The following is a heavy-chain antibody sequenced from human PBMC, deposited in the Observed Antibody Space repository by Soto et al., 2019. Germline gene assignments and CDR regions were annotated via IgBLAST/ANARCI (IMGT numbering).Heavy chain of an antibody. J-gene: IGHJ6*03. CDR2: ISDSGST. V-gene: IGHV3-23*01. Sequence: EVQLLESGGGLVQPGGSRRLSCAASGFTFSSYAMSWVRQAPGKGLEWVSTISDSGSTYNADSVKGRFTISRDVSKNTLDVQMSSLIAEDTAVYYCAKGGEGYCSGTSCLYHMDAWGKGTTVTVSS. D-gene: IGHD2-15*01. CDR3: AKGGEGYCSGTSCLYHMDA. CDR1: GFTFSSYA.